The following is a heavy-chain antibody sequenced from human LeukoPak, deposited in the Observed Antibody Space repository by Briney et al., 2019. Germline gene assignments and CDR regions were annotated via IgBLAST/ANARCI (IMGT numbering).Heavy chain of an antibody. Sequence: GGSLRLSCAASGFTVSSNYMSWVRQAPGKGLEWVSVIYSGGSTYYADSVKGRFIISRDNSKNTLYLQMNSLRAEDTAVYYCVREYDSSGYYYFDYWGQGTLVTVSS. CDR1: GFTVSSNY. J-gene: IGHJ4*02. CDR3: VREYDSSGYYYFDY. CDR2: IYSGGST. V-gene: IGHV3-66*01. D-gene: IGHD3-22*01.